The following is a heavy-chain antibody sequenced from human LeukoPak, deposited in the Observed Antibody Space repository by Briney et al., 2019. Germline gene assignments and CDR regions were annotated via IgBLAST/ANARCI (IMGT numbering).Heavy chain of an antibody. CDR2: ISSSSSYI. J-gene: IGHJ5*02. D-gene: IGHD3-22*01. V-gene: IGHV3-21*01. CDR1: GFTFSSYS. Sequence: GGSLRLSCAASGFTFSSYSMNWVRQAPGKGLEWVSSISSSSSYIYYADSVKGRFTISRDNAKNSLYLQMNSLRAEDTAVYYCVRVRNYSDGGGYYCDHWGQGTLVTVSS. CDR3: VRVRNYSDGGGYYCDH.